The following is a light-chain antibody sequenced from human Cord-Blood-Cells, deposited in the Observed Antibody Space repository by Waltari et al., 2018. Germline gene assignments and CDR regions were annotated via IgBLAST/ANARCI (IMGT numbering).Light chain of an antibody. Sequence: DIQMTQSPSSLSPSVGDRVTITCQASQDISNYLNWYQQKPGKAPKLLIYDASNLETGVPSRFSGSGSGTDFTFTISSRQPEDIATYYCQQYDNLLTITFGQGTRLEIK. V-gene: IGKV1-33*01. CDR1: QDISNY. CDR2: DAS. CDR3: QQYDNLLTIT. J-gene: IGKJ5*01.